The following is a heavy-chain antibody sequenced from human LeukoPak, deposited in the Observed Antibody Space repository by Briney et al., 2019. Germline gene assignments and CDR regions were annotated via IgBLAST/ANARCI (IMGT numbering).Heavy chain of an antibody. Sequence: GGSLRLSCAASGFTFSNYAMSWVRQAPGKGLEWASGISGSGGNTYYADSVRGRFTVSRDNSKNTLYLQMNSLRVEDTAVFYCARSGAVKADYWGQGTLVTVSS. J-gene: IGHJ4*02. CDR1: GFTFSNYA. D-gene: IGHD2-15*01. V-gene: IGHV3-23*01. CDR3: ARSGAVKADY. CDR2: ISGSGGNT.